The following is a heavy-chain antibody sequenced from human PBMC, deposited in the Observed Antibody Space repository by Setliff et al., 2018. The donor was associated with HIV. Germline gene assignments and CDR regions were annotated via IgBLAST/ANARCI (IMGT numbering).Heavy chain of an antibody. CDR2: INPSGGSA. CDR1: GYTFTSHS. Sequence: ASVKVSCKASGYTFTSHSMHWVRQAPGQGLEWMGVINPSGGSAGYAQKFLGRVTLTRDTSTSTVYMDLRSLRSEDTAVYYCARDQGDGSGWYGGDYWGQGTLVTVS. J-gene: IGHJ4*02. V-gene: IGHV1-46*01. CDR3: ARDQGDGSGWYGGDY. D-gene: IGHD6-19*01.